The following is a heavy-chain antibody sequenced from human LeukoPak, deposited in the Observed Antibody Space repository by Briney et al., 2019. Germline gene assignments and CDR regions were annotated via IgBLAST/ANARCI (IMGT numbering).Heavy chain of an antibody. CDR3: ARDFCSGGSCYPDAFDI. Sequence: SGGSLRLSCAASGFTFTSYAMSWVRQAPGKGLEWVSGLSGTGDSTYYADSVRGRFTISRDNSKNTLYLQMNSLRAEDTAVYYCARDFCSGGSCYPDAFDIWGQGTMVTVSS. D-gene: IGHD2-15*01. J-gene: IGHJ3*02. V-gene: IGHV3-23*01. CDR1: GFTFTSYA. CDR2: LSGTGDST.